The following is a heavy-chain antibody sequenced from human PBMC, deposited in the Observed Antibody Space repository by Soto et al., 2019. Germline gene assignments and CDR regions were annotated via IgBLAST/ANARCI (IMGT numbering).Heavy chain of an antibody. CDR1: GFTFSAYW. Sequence: EVQLVESGGGLVQPGGSLRLSYEASGFTFSAYWMGWVRQAPGTGLQWVATIKTDGSEKYYVDSVTGRLTISRDNDKNSLYLQLNTLRDEDTGVYYCARPVRGSPEDVWGQGTTVTVSS. D-gene: IGHD3-16*01. V-gene: IGHV3-7*05. CDR3: ARPVRGSPEDV. CDR2: IKTDGSEK. J-gene: IGHJ6*02.